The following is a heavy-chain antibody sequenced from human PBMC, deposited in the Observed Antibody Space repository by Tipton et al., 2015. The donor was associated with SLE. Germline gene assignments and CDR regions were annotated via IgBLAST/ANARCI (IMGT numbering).Heavy chain of an antibody. Sequence: GSLRLSCAASGFTFSSYWMSWVRQAPGKGLEWVANIKQDGSEKYYVDSVKGRFTISRGNAKNSLYLQMNSLRAEDTAVYYCARGPLWFREGPFDYWGQGTLVTVSS. CDR2: IKQDGSEK. J-gene: IGHJ4*02. CDR3: ARGPLWFREGPFDY. D-gene: IGHD3-10*01. CDR1: GFTFSSYW. V-gene: IGHV3-7*01.